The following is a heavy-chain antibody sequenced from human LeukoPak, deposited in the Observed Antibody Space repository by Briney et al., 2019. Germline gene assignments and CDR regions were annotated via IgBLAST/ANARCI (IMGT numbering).Heavy chain of an antibody. V-gene: IGHV3-9*01. D-gene: IGHD5-24*01. J-gene: IGHJ3*01. Sequence: GRSLRLSCAASGFPFDEHAMHWVRQAPGKGLEWVSGISYCSEAIGYVDSVKGRFTISRDNVRKSLYLQMNSLRIEDTALYYCAKDRGGGSQLGDAYDVWGQGTMVSVSS. CDR2: ISYCSEAI. CDR3: AKDRGGGSQLGDAYDV. CDR1: GFPFDEHA.